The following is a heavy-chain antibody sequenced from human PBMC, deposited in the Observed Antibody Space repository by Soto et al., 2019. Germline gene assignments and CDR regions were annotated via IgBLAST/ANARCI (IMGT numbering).Heavy chain of an antibody. J-gene: IGHJ6*02. CDR3: AAELGFGKLSVV. D-gene: IGHD3-10*01. CDR1: GDTFKNCV. V-gene: IGHV1-69*01. CDR2: IIPLFGTT. Sequence: QVQVVQSGVEVRRPGSSVKVSCKASGDTFKNCVISWVRQAPGQGLEWMGGIIPLFGTTDFAQMFQGRLTITTDESTTTAYMELSRLRSEDTATYYCAAELGFGKLSVVWGQGTTVIVSS.